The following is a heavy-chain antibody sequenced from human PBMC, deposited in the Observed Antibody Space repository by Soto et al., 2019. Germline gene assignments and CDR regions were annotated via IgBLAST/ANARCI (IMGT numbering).Heavy chain of an antibody. V-gene: IGHV3-7*01. CDR2: IKQDGSEK. J-gene: IGHJ6*03. D-gene: IGHD2-2*01. CDR1: GFTFSNAW. CDR3: ANVPAAMPRDYYYYMDV. Sequence: PGGSLRLSCEGFGFTFSNAWLNWVRQAPGKGLEWVANIKQDGSEKYYVDSVKGRFTISRDNAKNSLYLQMNSLRAEDTAVYYCANVPAAMPRDYYYYMDVWGKGTTVTVSS.